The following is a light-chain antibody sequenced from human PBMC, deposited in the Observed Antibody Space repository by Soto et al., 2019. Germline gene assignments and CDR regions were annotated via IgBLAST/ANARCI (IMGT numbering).Light chain of an antibody. V-gene: IGKV1-5*01. J-gene: IGKJ1*01. CDR1: QSISSW. Sequence: DIQMTPSPSTLSASVGDRVTIPCRASQSISSWLAWYQQKPGKAPKLLIYDASYLERGVPSRFSGSGSGTEFTLTISSLQPDDLATYYCQQYKSSWTFGQGINVDIK. CDR2: DAS. CDR3: QQYKSSWT.